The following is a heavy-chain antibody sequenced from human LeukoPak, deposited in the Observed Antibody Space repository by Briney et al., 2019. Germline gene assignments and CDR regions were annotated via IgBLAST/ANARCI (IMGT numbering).Heavy chain of an antibody. CDR3: ARAFDYYDSSGYYYYAFDI. V-gene: IGHV4-59*01. J-gene: IGHJ3*02. D-gene: IGHD3-22*01. CDR2: IYYSGST. Sequence: PSETLSLTCTVSGGSISSYYCSWIRQPPGKGLEWIGYIYYSGSTNYNPSLKSRVTISVDTSKNQFSLKLSSVTAADTAVYYCARAFDYYDSSGYYYYAFDIWGQGTMVTVSS. CDR1: GGSISSYY.